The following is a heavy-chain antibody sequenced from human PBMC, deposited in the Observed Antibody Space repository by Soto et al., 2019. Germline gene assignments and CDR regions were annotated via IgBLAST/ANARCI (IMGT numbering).Heavy chain of an antibody. Sequence: SETLSLTCAVYGGSFSSYHWSWIRQTPGKGLEWIGEINHLTTTNYNPSLRSRVIISLDTPKNQFSLKLSSVTAADTAVYYCARGYDTALAPIFWGQGIQVTVS. V-gene: IGHV4-34*01. CDR2: INHLTTT. CDR3: ARGYDTALAPIF. CDR1: GGSFSSYH. J-gene: IGHJ4*02. D-gene: IGHD5-18*01.